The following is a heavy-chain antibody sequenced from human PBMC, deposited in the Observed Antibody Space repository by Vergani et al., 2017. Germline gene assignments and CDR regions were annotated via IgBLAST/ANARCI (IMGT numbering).Heavy chain of an antibody. CDR1: GASLSDYY. CDR2: INHGGST. V-gene: IGHV4-34*01. CDR3: AREPKKSSFDFWGAWRSAY. Sequence: QVQLQQWGAGLLKPSETLSLTCTVYGASLSDYYWKWIRQPPGTGLEWLGEINHGGSTNFNPSLNSRTTMSIDTSKNQFSLRLRSGTAADTAVCYCAREPKKSSFDFWGAWRSAYWGQGILVTVSS. D-gene: IGHD3-3*01. J-gene: IGHJ4*02.